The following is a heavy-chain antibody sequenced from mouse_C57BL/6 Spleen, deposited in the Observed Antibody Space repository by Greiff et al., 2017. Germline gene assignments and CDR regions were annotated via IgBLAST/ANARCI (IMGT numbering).Heavy chain of an antibody. V-gene: IGHV5-17*01. CDR3: ARGPYYYGSSHYYAMDY. J-gene: IGHJ4*01. CDR1: GFTFSDYG. CDR2: ISSGSSTI. D-gene: IGHD1-1*01. Sequence: DVKLVESGGGLVKPGGSLKLSCAASGFTFSDYGMHWVRQAPEKGLEWVAYISSGSSTIYYADTVKGRFTISRDNAKNTLFLQMTSLRSEDTAMYYCARGPYYYGSSHYYAMDYWGQGTSVTVSS.